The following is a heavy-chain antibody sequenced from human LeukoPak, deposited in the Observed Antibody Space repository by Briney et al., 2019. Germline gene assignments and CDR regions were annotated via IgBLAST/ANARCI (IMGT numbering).Heavy chain of an antibody. CDR3: ARQVNIAVAGRRAYAFDI. Sequence: SETLSLTCTVSGGSISCYYWSWIRQPPGKGLEWIGSIYYSGSTYYNPSLKSRVTISVDTSKNQFSLKLSSVTAADTAVYYCARQVNIAVAGRRAYAFDIWGQGTMVTVSS. J-gene: IGHJ3*02. D-gene: IGHD6-19*01. CDR2: IYYSGST. CDR1: GGSISCYY. V-gene: IGHV4-59*05.